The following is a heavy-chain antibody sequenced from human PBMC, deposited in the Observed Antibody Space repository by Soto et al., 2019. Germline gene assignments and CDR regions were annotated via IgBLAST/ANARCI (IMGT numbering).Heavy chain of an antibody. CDR3: AKELGSEWFHYNWSDP. CDR1: GFTFSDYA. D-gene: IGHD2-8*01. V-gene: IGHV3-23*01. Sequence: ELQLLESGGGLVQPGGSLRLSCAASGFTFSDYAMSWVRQAPGKGLEWVSAIGTRDDIFYADSVKGRFTISRDDSKNTLYLQMNSLRAEYTALYYCAKELGSEWFHYNWSDPWGQGTLVTVSS. CDR2: IGTRDDI. J-gene: IGHJ5*02.